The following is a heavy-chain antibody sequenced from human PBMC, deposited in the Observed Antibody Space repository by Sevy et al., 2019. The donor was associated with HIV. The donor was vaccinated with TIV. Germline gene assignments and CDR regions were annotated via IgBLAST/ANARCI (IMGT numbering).Heavy chain of an antibody. D-gene: IGHD3-22*01. CDR1: GFTFSDYY. J-gene: IGHJ4*02. V-gene: IGHV3-11*04. Sequence: GGSLRLSCTASGFTFSDYYMSWIRQAPGKGLEWISYISSSGSAIYYADSVKGRFTISRDNAKNSLYLQMNSLRVEDTAVYYCARGGYYYDNAAYYAFDSWGQGTLVTVSS. CDR3: ARGGYYYDNAAYYAFDS. CDR2: ISSSGSAI.